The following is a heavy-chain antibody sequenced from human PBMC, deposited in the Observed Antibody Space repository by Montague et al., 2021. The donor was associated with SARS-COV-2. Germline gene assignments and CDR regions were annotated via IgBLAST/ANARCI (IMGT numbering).Heavy chain of an antibody. CDR3: ARLKYGMDY. CDR1: GDSVSSNSAI. V-gene: IGHV6-1*01. Sequence: CAISGDSVSSNSAIWSWIRQSPSTGLEWLGRTYYRSKWYNDYAVSVKSRISINPDTSKNQFSLQLNSVTPDDTAVYYCARLKYGMDYWGRGTLVTVSS. D-gene: IGHD4-17*01. CDR2: TYYRSKWYN. J-gene: IGHJ4*02.